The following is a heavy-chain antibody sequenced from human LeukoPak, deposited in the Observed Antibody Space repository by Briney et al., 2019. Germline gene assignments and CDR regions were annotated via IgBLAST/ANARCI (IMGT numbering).Heavy chain of an antibody. CDR3: ARGPRNYYGSGSYYNVGWFDP. CDR2: INHSGST. J-gene: IGHJ5*02. D-gene: IGHD3-10*01. CDR1: GGSFSGYY. V-gene: IGHV4-34*01. Sequence: ETLSPTCAVYGGSFSGYYWSWIRQPPGKGLEWIGEINHSGSTNYNPSLKSRVTISVDTSKNQFSLKLSSVTAADTAVYYCARGPRNYYGSGSYYNVGWFDPWGQGTLVTVSS.